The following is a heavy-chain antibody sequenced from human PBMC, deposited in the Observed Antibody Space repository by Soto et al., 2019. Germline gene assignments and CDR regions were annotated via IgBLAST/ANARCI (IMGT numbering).Heavy chain of an antibody. CDR3: ASPSMLRGVIAFDQ. Sequence: QVRLQESGPGLLRPSETLSLTCTASGVSISSAGYYWSWIRHHPGKGLEWIGTTFYSASTYYNPSLKSATSISVDTSKNQFSLNLSSVTAADTAVYYCASPSMLRGVIAFDQWGPGIQVTVSS. D-gene: IGHD3-10*01. CDR1: GVSISSAGYY. V-gene: IGHV4-31*01. J-gene: IGHJ4*02. CDR2: TFYSAST.